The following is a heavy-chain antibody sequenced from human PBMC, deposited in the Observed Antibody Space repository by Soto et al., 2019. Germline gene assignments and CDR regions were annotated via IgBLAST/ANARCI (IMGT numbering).Heavy chain of an antibody. CDR1: GGSVSSGSYY. Sequence: SETLSLTCTVSGGSVSSGSYYWSWIRQPPGKGLEWIGYIYYSGSTNYNPSLKSRVTISVDTSKNQFSLKLSSVTAADTAVYYCASVGIAVAGTIDYYYGMDAGGQGTTVTVSS. CDR2: IYYSGST. D-gene: IGHD6-19*01. CDR3: ASVGIAVAGTIDYYYGMDA. J-gene: IGHJ6*02. V-gene: IGHV4-61*01.